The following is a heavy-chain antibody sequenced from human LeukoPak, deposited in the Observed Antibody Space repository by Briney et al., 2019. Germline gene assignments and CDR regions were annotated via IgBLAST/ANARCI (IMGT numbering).Heavy chain of an antibody. CDR1: GYSFTGYY. Sequence: ASVKVSCKASGYSFTGYYLHWVRQAPGQGLEWMGLINPNSGVTKYAQKFQGRVTMPRDTSISTVFMELSRLRSDDTALYYCARGGYYYGSRSYFDDKNYGLDVWGQGTTVTVSS. D-gene: IGHD3-10*01. V-gene: IGHV1-2*02. J-gene: IGHJ6*02. CDR3: ARGGYYYGSRSYFDDKNYGLDV. CDR2: INPNSGVT.